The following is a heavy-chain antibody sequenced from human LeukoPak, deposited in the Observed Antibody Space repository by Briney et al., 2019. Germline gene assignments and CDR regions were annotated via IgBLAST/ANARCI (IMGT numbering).Heavy chain of an antibody. Sequence: ASVKVSCKASGYTFTGYYMHWVRQAPGQGLEWMGRINPNSGGTNYAQKFQGRVTMTRDTSISTAYMELSRLRSDDTAVYYCARGDTAMPHLPFDYWGQGTQVTVSS. V-gene: IGHV1-2*06. J-gene: IGHJ4*02. D-gene: IGHD5-18*01. CDR3: ARGDTAMPHLPFDY. CDR1: GYTFTGYY. CDR2: INPNSGGT.